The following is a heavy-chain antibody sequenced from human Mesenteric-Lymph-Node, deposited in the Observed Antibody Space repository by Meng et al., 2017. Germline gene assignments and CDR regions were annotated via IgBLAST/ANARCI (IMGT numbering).Heavy chain of an antibody. CDR3: ARGASSWPYYFDF. CDR1: GGTFSSYA. Sequence: QARLVESGSEVKKPGSALKGSCKASGGTFSSYAISWVRQAPGQGLEWMGGIIPIFGTANYAQKFQGRVTITADDSTSTAYMELSSLRSEDTAVYYCARGASSWPYYFDFWGQGTLVTVSS. J-gene: IGHJ4*02. D-gene: IGHD6-13*01. V-gene: IGHV1-69*01. CDR2: IIPIFGTA.